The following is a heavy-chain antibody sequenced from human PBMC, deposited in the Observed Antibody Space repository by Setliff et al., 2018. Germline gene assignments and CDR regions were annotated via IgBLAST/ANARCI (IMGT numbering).Heavy chain of an antibody. Sequence: ETLSLTCAVYGGSFSGYYWSWIRQPPGKGLEWVANINQGGGAQFYVDSVKGRFTISRDNAKNSLYLQMSSLRAEDTAVYYCARDVFDFRTGQADPWGQGTLVTVSS. J-gene: IGHJ5*02. CDR3: ARDVFDFRTGQADP. CDR1: GGSFSGYY. D-gene: IGHD3-3*01. V-gene: IGHV3-7*01. CDR2: INQGGGAQ.